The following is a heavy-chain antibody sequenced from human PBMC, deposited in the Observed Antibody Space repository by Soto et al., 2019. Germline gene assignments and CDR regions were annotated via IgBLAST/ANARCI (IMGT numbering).Heavy chain of an antibody. CDR2: ISGSGGST. V-gene: IGHV3-23*01. CDR3: ARDYSSYGPFDY. D-gene: IGHD5-18*01. J-gene: IGHJ4*02. CDR1: GFTFSSYA. Sequence: PGGSLRLSCAASGFTFSSYAMSWVRQAPGKGLEWVSAISGSGGSTYYADSVKGRFTVSRDNSKNTLYLQMNSLRAEDTAVYYCARDYSSYGPFDYWGKGTLVTVSS.